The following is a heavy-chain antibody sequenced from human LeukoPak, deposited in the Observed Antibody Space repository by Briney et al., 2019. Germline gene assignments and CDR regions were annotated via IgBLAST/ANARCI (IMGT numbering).Heavy chain of an antibody. J-gene: IGHJ4*02. D-gene: IGHD5-12*01. CDR2: IDYDGSGT. Sequence: PGGSLRLSCAASGFTFSNYWMHWVRQAPGKGLVWVSRIDYDGSGTTYADSMEGRFTFSRDNAKNTLYLQMDSLRAEDTAVYFCARDRPYSGFAFDYWGQGALVTVSS. V-gene: IGHV3-74*03. CDR3: ARDRPYSGFAFDY. CDR1: GFTFSNYW.